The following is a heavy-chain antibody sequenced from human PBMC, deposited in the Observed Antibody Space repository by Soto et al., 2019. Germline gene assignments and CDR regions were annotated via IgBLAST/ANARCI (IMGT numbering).Heavy chain of an antibody. CDR1: GFTFSDYY. Sequence: QVLLVESGGGLVKPGGSLRLSCAASGFTFSDYYMSWIRQAPGMGLEWVSYISGSGNSIYYADSVKGRFTISRDNAKNSPYLQMNSLRVEDTAVYYCATLSTQFDRWGQGNLVTVSS. J-gene: IGHJ5*02. D-gene: IGHD1-1*01. V-gene: IGHV3-11*01. CDR3: ATLSTQFDR. CDR2: ISGSGNSI.